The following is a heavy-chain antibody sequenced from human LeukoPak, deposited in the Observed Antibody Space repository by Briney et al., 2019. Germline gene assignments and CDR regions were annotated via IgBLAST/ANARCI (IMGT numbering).Heavy chain of an antibody. V-gene: IGHV1-2*06. D-gene: IGHD3-10*01. J-gene: IGHJ4*02. CDR3: ARADDGGSGSYYNDY. Sequence: ASVKVSCKASGYTFTGYYMHWVRQAPGQGLEWMGRINPNSGGTNYAQKFQGGVTMTRDTSISTAYMELSRLRSDDTAVYYCARADDGGSGSYYNDYWGQGTLVTVSS. CDR1: GYTFTGYY. CDR2: INPNSGGT.